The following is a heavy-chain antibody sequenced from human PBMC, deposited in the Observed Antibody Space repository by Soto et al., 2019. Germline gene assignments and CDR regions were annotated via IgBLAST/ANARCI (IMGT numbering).Heavy chain of an antibody. CDR3: AGVVTDYITHPYLEY. J-gene: IGHJ4*01. CDR1: GGSISSYY. Sequence: PSETLSLTCTVSGGSISSYYWSWIRQPPGKGLEWIGYIYYSGSTNYNPSLKSRVTISVDTSKNQFSLKLSPVTAADTAVYYCAGVVTDYITHPYLEYWREGTLVTVSS. D-gene: IGHD4-4*01. CDR2: IYYSGST. V-gene: IGHV4-59*01.